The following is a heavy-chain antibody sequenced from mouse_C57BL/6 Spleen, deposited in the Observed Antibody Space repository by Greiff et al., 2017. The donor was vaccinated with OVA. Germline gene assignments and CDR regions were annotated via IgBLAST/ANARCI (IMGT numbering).Heavy chain of an antibody. CDR1: GFTFSSYA. CDR3: TRASWDAYYFDD. V-gene: IGHV5-9-1*02. D-gene: IGHD4-1*01. Sequence: EVQLVESGEGLVKPGGSLKLSCAASGFTFSSYAMSWVRQTPEKRLEWVAYISSGGDYIYYADTVKGRFTISRDNARNTLYLQMSSLKSEYTAMYYCTRASWDAYYFDDWGQGTTLTVSS. CDR2: ISSGGDYI. J-gene: IGHJ2*01.